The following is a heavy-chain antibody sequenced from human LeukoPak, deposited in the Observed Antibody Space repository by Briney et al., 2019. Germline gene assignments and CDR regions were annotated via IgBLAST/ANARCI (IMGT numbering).Heavy chain of an antibody. D-gene: IGHD2-15*01. Sequence: GRSLRLSCAASGFTFSSYAMHWVRQAPGKGLEWVGRIKSKTDGGTTDYAAPVKGRFTISRDDSKNTLYLQMNSLKTEDTAVYYCTTVGEHSPSGAFDIWGQGTMVTVSS. V-gene: IGHV3-15*01. CDR2: IKSKTDGGTT. CDR3: TTVGEHSPSGAFDI. CDR1: GFTFSSYA. J-gene: IGHJ3*02.